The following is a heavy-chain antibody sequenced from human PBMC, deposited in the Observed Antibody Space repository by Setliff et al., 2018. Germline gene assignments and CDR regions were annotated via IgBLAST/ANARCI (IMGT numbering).Heavy chain of an antibody. J-gene: IGHJ6*03. CDR1: GGSISSGGYY. V-gene: IGHV4-31*03. Sequence: PSETLSLTCTVSGGSISSGGYYWSWIRQHPGKGLEWIGYIYYSGSTYYNPSLKSRVTISVDTSKNQFSLKLSSVTAADTAVYYCSRQVSYYDFWSGYYGYYYYYMDVWGKGTTVTVSS. D-gene: IGHD3-3*01. CDR3: SRQVSYYDFWSGYYGYYYYYMDV. CDR2: IYYSGST.